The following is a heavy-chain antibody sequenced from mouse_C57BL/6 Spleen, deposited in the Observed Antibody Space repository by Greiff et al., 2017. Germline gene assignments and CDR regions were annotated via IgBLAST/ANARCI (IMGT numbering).Heavy chain of an antibody. CDR1: GFTFSDYG. Sequence: EVKLVESGGGLVKPGGSLKLSCAASGFTFSDYGMHWVRQAPEQGLEWVAYISSGSSTIYYADTVKGRFTISRDNAKNTLFLQMTSLRSEDTAMYYCARDGMVKAWFAYWGQGTLVTVSA. CDR3: ARDGMVKAWFAY. V-gene: IGHV5-17*01. J-gene: IGHJ3*01. D-gene: IGHD2-3*01. CDR2: ISSGSSTI.